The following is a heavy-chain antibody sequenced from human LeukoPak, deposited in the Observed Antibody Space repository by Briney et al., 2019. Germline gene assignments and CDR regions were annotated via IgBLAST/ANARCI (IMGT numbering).Heavy chain of an antibody. CDR1: GGSFSGYY. CDR2: INHSGST. Sequence: PSETLSLTCAVYGGSFSGYYWSWIRQPPGKGLEWIGEINHSGSTNYNPSLKSRVTISVDTSKNQFSLKLSSVTAADTAVYYCASSSVYYDFWSGRRRFDYWGQGTLVTVSS. J-gene: IGHJ4*02. D-gene: IGHD3-3*01. CDR3: ASSSVYYDFWSGRRRFDY. V-gene: IGHV4-34*01.